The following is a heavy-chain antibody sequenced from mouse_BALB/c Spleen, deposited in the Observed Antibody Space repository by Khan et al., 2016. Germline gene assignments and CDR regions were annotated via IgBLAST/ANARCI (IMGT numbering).Heavy chain of an antibody. CDR2: IDPANGNT. Sequence: VRLQQSGAEVVKPGASVKLSCTASGFNIKDTYMHWVKQRPEQGLEWIGRIDPANGNTKYDPTLQGKATITADTSSNTAYLQLSSLTSEDTAVYYCTMTPYYDVVGFAYWGLGTLVTVSA. D-gene: IGHD2-4*01. V-gene: IGHV14-3*02. CDR3: TMTPYYDVVGFAY. J-gene: IGHJ3*01. CDR1: GFNIKDTY.